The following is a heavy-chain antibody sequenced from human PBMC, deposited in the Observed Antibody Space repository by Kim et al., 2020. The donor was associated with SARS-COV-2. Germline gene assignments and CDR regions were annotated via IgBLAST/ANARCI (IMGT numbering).Heavy chain of an antibody. CDR3: ARDKYSSGGGYMDV. V-gene: IGHV3-30*01. Sequence: DSVKGRFTISRDNSKNTLYLQMNSLRAEDTAVYYCARDKYSSGGGYMDVWGKGTTVTVSS. J-gene: IGHJ6*03. D-gene: IGHD6-19*01.